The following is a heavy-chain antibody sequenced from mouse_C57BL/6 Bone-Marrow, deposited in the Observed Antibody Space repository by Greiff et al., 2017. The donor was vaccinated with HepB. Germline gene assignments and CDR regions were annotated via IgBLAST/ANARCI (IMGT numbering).Heavy chain of an antibody. CDR1: GYTFTDYY. CDR2: INPYNGGT. V-gene: IGHV1-19*01. J-gene: IGHJ2*01. Sequence: VQLQQSGPVLVKPGASVKMSCKASGYTFTDYYMNWVKQSHGKSLEWIGDINPYNGGTSYNQKFKGKATLTVDKSSSTAYMELNSLTSEDSAVYYCARGGSDYDGYYVYFDYWGQGTTLTVSS. CDR3: ARGGSDYDGYYVYFDY. D-gene: IGHD2-3*01.